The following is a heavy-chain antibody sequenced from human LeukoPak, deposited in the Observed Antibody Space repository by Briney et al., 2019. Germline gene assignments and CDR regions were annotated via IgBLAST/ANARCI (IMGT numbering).Heavy chain of an antibody. CDR2: INHSGST. J-gene: IGHJ4*02. D-gene: IGHD5-18*01. CDR1: GGSFSGYY. CDR3: ARDSYGLGDY. Sequence: SETLSLTCAVYGGSFSGYYWSWIRQPPGKGLEWIGEINHSGSTNYNPSLKSRVTISVDTSKNQFSLKLSSVTAADTAVYYCARDSYGLGDYWGQGTLVTVSS. V-gene: IGHV4-34*01.